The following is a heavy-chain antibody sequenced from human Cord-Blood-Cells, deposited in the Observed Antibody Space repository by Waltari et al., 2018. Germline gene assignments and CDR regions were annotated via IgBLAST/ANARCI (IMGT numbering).Heavy chain of an antibody. Sequence: QLQLQESGPGLVKPSETLSLTCTVSGGSIRSSSYYWGWIRQPPGKGLEWIGSIYYSGSTYYNPSLKSRVTISVDTSKNQFSLKLSSVTAADTAVYYCARHSYHYDSSGYYFDYWGQGTLVTVSS. CDR3: ARHSYHYDSSGYYFDY. V-gene: IGHV4-39*01. CDR1: GGSIRSSSYY. J-gene: IGHJ4*02. D-gene: IGHD3-22*01. CDR2: IYYSGST.